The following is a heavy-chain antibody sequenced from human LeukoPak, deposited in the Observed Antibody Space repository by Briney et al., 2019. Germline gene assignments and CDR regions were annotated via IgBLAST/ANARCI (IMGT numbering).Heavy chain of an antibody. CDR1: GYTFTSYY. CDR3: ARKMGTIVVVPAAGNGAFDI. V-gene: IGHV1-46*01. CDR2: INPSGGST. J-gene: IGHJ3*02. D-gene: IGHD2-2*01. Sequence: GASVKVSCKASGYTFTSYYMHWVRQAPGQGLEWMGIINPSGGSTSYAQKFQGRVTMTRDTSTSTVYMELSSLRSEDTAVYYCARKMGTIVVVPAAGNGAFDIWGQGTMVTVSS.